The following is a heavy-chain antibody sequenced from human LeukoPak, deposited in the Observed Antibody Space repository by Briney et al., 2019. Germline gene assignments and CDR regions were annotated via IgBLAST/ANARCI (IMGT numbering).Heavy chain of an antibody. V-gene: IGHV1-69*04. CDR1: GGTFSSYT. D-gene: IGHD3-22*01. CDR2: IIPILGIA. CDR3: ARDSPYYYDSSDPGGIDY. J-gene: IGHJ4*02. Sequence: SVKVSCRASGGTFSSYTINWVRQAPGQGLEWMGRIIPILGIANYAQKFQGRVTITADKSTSTAYMELSSLRSEDTAVYYCARDSPYYYDSSDPGGIDYWGQGTLVTVSS.